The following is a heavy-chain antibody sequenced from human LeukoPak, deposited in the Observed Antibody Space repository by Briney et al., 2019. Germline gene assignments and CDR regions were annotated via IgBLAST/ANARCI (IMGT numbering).Heavy chain of an antibody. D-gene: IGHD5-18*01. CDR1: GFTFSSYW. J-gene: IGHJ3*02. Sequence: GGSLRLSCAASGFTFSSYWMSWVRQAPGKGLEWVANIKQDGSEKYYVDSVKGRFTISRDNAKNSLYLQMNSLRAEDMALYCCAKGLDTAIPDDAFDIWGQGTMVTVSS. V-gene: IGHV3-7*03. CDR3: AKGLDTAIPDDAFDI. CDR2: IKQDGSEK.